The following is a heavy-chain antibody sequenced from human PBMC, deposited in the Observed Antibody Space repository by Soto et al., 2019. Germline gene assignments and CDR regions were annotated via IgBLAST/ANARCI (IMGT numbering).Heavy chain of an antibody. CDR2: MNNSSRRT. V-gene: IGHV3-23*01. D-gene: IGHD3-3*01. Sequence: LRLSFETSYFTFGNDGMGCGREAAGRGRYLVSGMNNSSRRTYYADSVSGQITISRDDSKNTMYLQMDTLRADDTAVNYYAKVAKSGVVIDYFDSWGQGSMVTVSS. CDR3: AKVAKSGVVIDYFDS. J-gene: IGHJ4*02. CDR1: YFTFGNDG.